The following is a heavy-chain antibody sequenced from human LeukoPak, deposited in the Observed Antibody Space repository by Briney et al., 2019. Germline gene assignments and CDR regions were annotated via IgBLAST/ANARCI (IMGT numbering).Heavy chain of an antibody. V-gene: IGHV3-30*01. CDR2: ISYDGSNK. J-gene: IGHJ4*02. Sequence: GRSLRLSCAASGFTLSSYAMHWVRQAPGKGLEWVAVISYDGSNKYYAESVKGRFTISRDNSKNTLYLQMNSLRAEDTAVYYCASDWGYWGQGTLVSVSS. CDR1: GFTLSSYA. CDR3: ASDWGY. D-gene: IGHD3-16*01.